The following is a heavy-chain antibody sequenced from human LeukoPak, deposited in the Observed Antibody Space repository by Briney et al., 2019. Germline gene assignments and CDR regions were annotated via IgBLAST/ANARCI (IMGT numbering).Heavy chain of an antibody. V-gene: IGHV3-48*01. J-gene: IGHJ4*02. Sequence: HSGGSLRLSCAASGFTFSSYSMNWVRQAPGKGLEWVSYISSSSSTIYYADSVKGRFTISRDNSKNTLYLQMNSLRAEDTAVYYCVGNFRTTVVTFDYWGQGTLVTVSS. CDR3: VGNFRTTVVTFDY. CDR2: ISSSSSTI. CDR1: GFTFSSYS. D-gene: IGHD4-23*01.